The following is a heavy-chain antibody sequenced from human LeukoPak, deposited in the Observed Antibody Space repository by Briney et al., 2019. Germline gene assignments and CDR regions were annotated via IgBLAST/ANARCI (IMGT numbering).Heavy chain of an antibody. D-gene: IGHD3-22*01. CDR3: ARDLLSDYYDSSDN. CDR2: IYSGGST. V-gene: IGHV3-53*01. CDR1: GFTVSSNY. Sequence: GGSLRLSCAASGFTVSSNYMSWVRQAPGKGLEWVSVIYSGGSTYYADSVKGRFTISIDNSKNTLYLQMNSLRDEDTAVYYCARDLLSDYYDSSDNWGQGTLVTVSS. J-gene: IGHJ4*02.